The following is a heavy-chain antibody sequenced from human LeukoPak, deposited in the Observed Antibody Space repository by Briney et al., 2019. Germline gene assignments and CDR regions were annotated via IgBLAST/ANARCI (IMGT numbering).Heavy chain of an antibody. CDR3: ATGRPGSLLDY. D-gene: IGHD1-1*01. Sequence: RASVKVSCKVSGYALSESSMHWVRQAPGKGLEWMGGFDPEDDERVYAPMLQGRVTMTEDTSTDTAYMELSSLRSEDTAVYFCATGRPGSLLDYWGQGTVVTVSS. CDR1: GYALSESS. CDR2: FDPEDDER. V-gene: IGHV1-24*01. J-gene: IGHJ4*02.